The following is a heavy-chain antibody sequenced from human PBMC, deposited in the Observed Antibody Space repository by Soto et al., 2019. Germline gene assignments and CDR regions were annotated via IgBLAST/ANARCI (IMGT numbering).Heavy chain of an antibody. CDR2: IYYSGST. CDR3: ARVPTYYDFWSGYSGGYYFDY. Sequence: PSETLSLTCTVSGGSIISYYCILIRHPPLKGLEWIGYIYYSGSTNYNPSLKSRVTISVDTSKNQFSLKLSSVTAADTAVYYCARVPTYYDFWSGYSGGYYFDYWGQGTLVTVSS. V-gene: IGHV4-59*01. J-gene: IGHJ4*02. D-gene: IGHD3-3*01. CDR1: GGSIISYY.